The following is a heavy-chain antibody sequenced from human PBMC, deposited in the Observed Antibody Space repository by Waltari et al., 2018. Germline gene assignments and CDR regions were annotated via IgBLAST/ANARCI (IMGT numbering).Heavy chain of an antibody. CDR3: VSGGWGFYFDY. V-gene: IGHV3-21*01. J-gene: IGHJ4*02. CDR1: GFSFRSHS. Sequence: EVQLVESGGGLVKPGGSLRLSCGASGFSFRSHSMNWVRQAPGKGLEWVSSISSSTTYIHYADSVKGRFTISRDNAKNSLYLQMNSLRVEDTAVYYCVSGGWGFYFDYWGQGTVVTVSS. CDR2: ISSSTTYI. D-gene: IGHD7-27*01.